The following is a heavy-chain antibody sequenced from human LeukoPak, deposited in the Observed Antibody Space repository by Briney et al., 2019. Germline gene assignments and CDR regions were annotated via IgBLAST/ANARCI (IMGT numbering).Heavy chain of an antibody. D-gene: IGHD3-22*01. V-gene: IGHV3-48*01. CDR1: GFTFSSYS. CDR2: ISSSSSTI. J-gene: IGHJ3*02. Sequence: PGGSLRLSCAASGFTFSSYSMNWVRQAPGKGLEWVSYISSSSSTIYYADSVKGRFTISRDNAKNSLYLQMNSLRAEDTAVYYCAGPSSYYYDSSGYLDDAFDIWGQGTMVTVSS. CDR3: AGPSSYYYDSSGYLDDAFDI.